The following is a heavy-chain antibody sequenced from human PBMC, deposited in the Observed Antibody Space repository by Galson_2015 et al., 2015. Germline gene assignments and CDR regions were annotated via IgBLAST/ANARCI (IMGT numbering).Heavy chain of an antibody. V-gene: IGHV3-48*01. D-gene: IGHD3-22*01. CDR1: GFTFSSYR. CDR3: ARDKITMIVVVTDGAGMDV. Sequence: SLRLSCAASGFTFSSYRMNWVRQAPGKGLEWVSYISSSSSTIYYADSVKGRFTISRDNAKNSLYLQMNSLRAEDTAVYYCARDKITMIVVVTDGAGMDVWGQGTTVTVSS. CDR2: ISSSSSTI. J-gene: IGHJ6*02.